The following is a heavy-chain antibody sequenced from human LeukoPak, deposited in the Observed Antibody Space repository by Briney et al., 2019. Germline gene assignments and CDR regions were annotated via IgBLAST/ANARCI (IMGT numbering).Heavy chain of an antibody. CDR3: ARDVLLWFGGVYYYYGMDV. CDR2: ISAYNGNT. V-gene: IGHV1-18*01. J-gene: IGHJ6*02. CDR1: GCTFTSYG. Sequence: ASVKVSCKAFGCTFTSYGISWVRQAPGQGGEWMGWISAYNGNTNYAQKLQGRVTMTTDTSTSTAYMELRSLRSDDTAVYYCARDVLLWFGGVYYYYGMDVWGQGTTVTVSS. D-gene: IGHD3-10*01.